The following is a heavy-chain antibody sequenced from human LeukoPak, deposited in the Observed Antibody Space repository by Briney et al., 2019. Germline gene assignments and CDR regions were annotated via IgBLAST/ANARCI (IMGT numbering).Heavy chain of an antibody. Sequence: PSETLSLTCAVYGGSISSYYWSWIRQPPGKGLEWIGYIYYSGSTNYNPSLKSRVTISVDTSKNQFSLKLSSVTAADTAVYYCARMGATGYSSSWYGNYCGMDVWGQGTTVTVSS. D-gene: IGHD6-13*01. CDR2: IYYSGST. V-gene: IGHV4-59*01. CDR3: ARMGATGYSSSWYGNYCGMDV. CDR1: GGSISSYY. J-gene: IGHJ6*02.